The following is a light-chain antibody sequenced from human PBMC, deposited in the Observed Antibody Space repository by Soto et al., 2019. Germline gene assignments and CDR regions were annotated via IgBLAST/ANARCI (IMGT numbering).Light chain of an antibody. CDR3: TSYTSSSTLYV. CDR2: EAS. J-gene: IGLJ1*01. CDR1: SSDVGGYNH. Sequence: QSVLTQPASVSGSPGQSITISCTGTSSDVGGYNHVSWYQQHPGKAPKLMIYEASRRPSGVSNRFSGSKSGNTASLTISGLQAEDEADYYCTSYTSSSTLYVFGSGTKATVL. V-gene: IGLV2-14*01.